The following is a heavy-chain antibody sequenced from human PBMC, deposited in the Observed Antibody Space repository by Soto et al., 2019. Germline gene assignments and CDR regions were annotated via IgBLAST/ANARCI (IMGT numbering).Heavy chain of an antibody. Sequence: GGSVRLPCPASGFTFIRYPMSWVRQAPGKGLEWVSAISGSGGSTYYADSVKGRFTISRDNSKNTLYLQMNSLRAEDTAVYYCAKALSTWELLISFDYWGQGTLVTVSS. V-gene: IGHV3-23*01. J-gene: IGHJ4*02. CDR1: GFTFIRYP. CDR3: AKALSTWELLISFDY. CDR2: ISGSGGST. D-gene: IGHD1-26*01.